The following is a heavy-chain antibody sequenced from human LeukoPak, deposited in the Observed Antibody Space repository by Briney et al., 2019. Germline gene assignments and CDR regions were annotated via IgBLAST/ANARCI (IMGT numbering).Heavy chain of an antibody. Sequence: PGGSLRRPCAASGFTVITNDMTWVRQAPGKGLEWVSVLYSDGNAKYADSVQGRFTISRDNSKNTLYLEMNSLSPDDTAVYYCARGVEPLAANTLALWGQGTLVTVSS. CDR1: GFTVITND. V-gene: IGHV3-53*01. D-gene: IGHD1-14*01. CDR3: ARGVEPLAANTLAL. J-gene: IGHJ4*02. CDR2: LYSDGNA.